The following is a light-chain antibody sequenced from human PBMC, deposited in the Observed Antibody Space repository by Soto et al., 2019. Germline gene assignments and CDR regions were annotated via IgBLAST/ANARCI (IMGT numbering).Light chain of an antibody. CDR3: QQYNNLPPVT. J-gene: IGKJ4*01. CDR1: QSVSSN. V-gene: IGKV3-15*01. Sequence: IVMTQSPATLSVSTGERATLSCRASQSVSSNLAWYQQKPGQAPRLLIYGASTRATGIPARFSGSGSGTEFTLTISSLQSEDFAVYYCQQYNNLPPVTFGGGSIADIK. CDR2: GAS.